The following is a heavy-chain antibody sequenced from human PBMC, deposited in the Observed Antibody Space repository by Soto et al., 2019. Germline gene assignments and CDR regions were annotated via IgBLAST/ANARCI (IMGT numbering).Heavy chain of an antibody. J-gene: IGHJ4*02. V-gene: IGHV2-5*02. CDR3: AHSVVAGLGYYSYY. Sequence: QITLKESGPPLVQPTQTLTLTCTFSGFSLSSTRVAVGWIRQPPGKALEWLALIYWDDDKRYSPFLKSRLTITKDTSKNQVVLTMTNMDPVDTATYYCAHSVVAGLGYYSYYWGQVTLFTFSS. CDR2: IYWDDDK. D-gene: IGHD6-19*01. CDR1: GFSLSSTRVA.